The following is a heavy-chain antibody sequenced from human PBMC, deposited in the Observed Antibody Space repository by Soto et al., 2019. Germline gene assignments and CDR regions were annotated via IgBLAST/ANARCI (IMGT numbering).Heavy chain of an antibody. CDR2: IPYDGSNK. CDR1: GFTFSSYG. J-gene: IGHJ4*02. D-gene: IGHD2-21*02. V-gene: IGHV3-30*18. Sequence: GGSLRLSCAASGFTFSSYGMHWVRQAPGKGLEWVAVIPYDGSNKYYADSVKGRFTISRDNSKNTLYLQMNSLRAEDTAVYYCAKVSRAATAIPSQFDYWGQGTLVTVSS. CDR3: AKVSRAATAIPSQFDY.